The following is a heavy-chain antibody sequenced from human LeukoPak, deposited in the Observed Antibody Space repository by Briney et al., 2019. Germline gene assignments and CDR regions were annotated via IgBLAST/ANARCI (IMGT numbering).Heavy chain of an antibody. Sequence: ASVKVFCKASGGTFSSYAISWVRQAPGQGLEWMGGIIPIFGTANYAQKFQGRVTITADESTSTAYMELSSLRSEDTAVYYCARGTRSYSSSSGWFDPWGQGTLVTVSS. D-gene: IGHD6-6*01. V-gene: IGHV1-69*13. CDR3: ARGTRSYSSSSGWFDP. CDR2: IIPIFGTA. J-gene: IGHJ5*02. CDR1: GGTFSSYA.